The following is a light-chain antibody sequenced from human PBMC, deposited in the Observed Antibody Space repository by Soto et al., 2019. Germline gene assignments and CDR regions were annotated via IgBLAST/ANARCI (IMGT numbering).Light chain of an antibody. J-gene: IGKJ2*01. Sequence: EIVLTQSPGTLSLSPGERATLSCRASQSVSSSYLAWYQQKPGQAPRLLIYGASSRATGIPDRFSGSGSGTDFTLTISRLEPEDFAVYYCQQYGSPPMYPFRQGPKLQIK. V-gene: IGKV3-20*01. CDR1: QSVSSSY. CDR3: QQYGSPPMYP. CDR2: GAS.